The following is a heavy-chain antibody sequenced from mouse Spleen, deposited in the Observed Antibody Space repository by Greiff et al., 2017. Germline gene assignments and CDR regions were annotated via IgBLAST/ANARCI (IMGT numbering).Heavy chain of an antibody. J-gene: IGHJ4*01. Sequence: EVKVVESGGGLVQPGGSLKLSCAASGFTFSDYYMYWVRQTPEKRLEWVAYISNGGGSTYYPDTVKGRFTISRDNAKNTLYLQMSRLKSEDTAMYYCARQGDSSGYEAMDYWGQGTSVTVSS. CDR3: ARQGDSSGYEAMDY. D-gene: IGHD3-2*02. V-gene: IGHV5-12*01. CDR2: ISNGGGST. CDR1: GFTFSDYY.